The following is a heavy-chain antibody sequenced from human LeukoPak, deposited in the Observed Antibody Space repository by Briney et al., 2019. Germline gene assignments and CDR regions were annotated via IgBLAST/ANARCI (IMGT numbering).Heavy chain of an antibody. CDR1: GYTFTNYA. CDR2: INAGNGNT. J-gene: IGHJ3*02. D-gene: IGHD6-13*01. V-gene: IGHV1-3*01. Sequence: GASVKVSCKASGYTFTNYAMHWVRQAPGQRLEWMGWINAGNGNTKYSQKFQGRVTITRDTSASTAYMELSSLRSEDTAAYYCARDHGSSKEDDAFDIWGQGTMVTVSS. CDR3: ARDHGSSKEDDAFDI.